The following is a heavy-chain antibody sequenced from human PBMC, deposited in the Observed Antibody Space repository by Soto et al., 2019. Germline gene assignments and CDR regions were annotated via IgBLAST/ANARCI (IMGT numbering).Heavy chain of an antibody. CDR2: IYYSGST. J-gene: IGHJ5*02. V-gene: IGHV4-30-4*01. CDR3: ARGVRYDFWSGYYTRFDP. D-gene: IGHD3-3*01. Sequence: SETLSLTCTVSGGSISSGDYYWSWIRQPPGKGLEWIGYIYYSGSTYYNPSLKSRVTISVDTSKNQFSLKLSSVTAADTAVYYCARGVRYDFWSGYYTRFDPWGQGTLVTVSS. CDR1: GGSISSGDYY.